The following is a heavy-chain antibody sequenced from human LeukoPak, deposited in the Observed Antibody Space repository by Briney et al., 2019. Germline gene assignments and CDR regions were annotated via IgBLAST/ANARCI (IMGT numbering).Heavy chain of an antibody. CDR2: INPNSGGT. J-gene: IGHJ4*02. CDR3: VRDNGAGYY. CDR1: GYTFTGYY. V-gene: IGHV1-2*02. Sequence: ASVKVSCKASGYTFTGYYMHWVRQAPGQGLEWMGWINPNSGGTNYAQQGRVTMTRDTSISTAYMELSRLRSDDTAVYYCVRDNGAGYYWGQGTLVTVSS. D-gene: IGHD2-8*01.